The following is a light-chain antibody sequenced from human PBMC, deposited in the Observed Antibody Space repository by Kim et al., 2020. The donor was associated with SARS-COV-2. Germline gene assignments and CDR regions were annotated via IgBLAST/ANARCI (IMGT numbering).Light chain of an antibody. V-gene: IGLV2-8*01. CDR2: EVS. Sequence: GQSVTISCTGTSSDVGGCDYVSWYQQHPGKAPKLMIYEVSKRPSGVPDRFSGSKSGNTASLTVSGLQAEDEADYYCSSYAGSNNLVFGGGTQLTVL. CDR3: SSYAGSNNLV. CDR1: SSDVGGCDY. J-gene: IGLJ3*02.